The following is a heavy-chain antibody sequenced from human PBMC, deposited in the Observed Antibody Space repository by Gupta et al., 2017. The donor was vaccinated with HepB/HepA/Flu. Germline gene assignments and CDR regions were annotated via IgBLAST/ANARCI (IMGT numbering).Heavy chain of an antibody. CDR2: INPNSGGT. D-gene: IGHD5-18*01. Sequence: QVQLVQSGAEVKKPGASVKVSCKASGYTFTGYYMPWVRQAPGQGLEWMGWINPNSGGTNYAQKFQGWVTMTRDTSISTAYMELSRLRSDDTAVYYCARDGSADTAMVYFDYWGQGTLVTVSS. CDR3: ARDGSADTAMVYFDY. J-gene: IGHJ4*02. CDR1: GYTFTGYY. V-gene: IGHV1-2*04.